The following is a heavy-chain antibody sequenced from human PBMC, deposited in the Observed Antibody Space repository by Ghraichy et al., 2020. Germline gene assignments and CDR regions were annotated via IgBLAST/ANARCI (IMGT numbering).Heavy chain of an antibody. Sequence: SVKVSCKASGGTFSSYAISWVRQAPGQGLEWMGGIIPIFGTANYAQKFQGRVTITADESTSTAYMELSSLRSEDTAVYYCATRSPIGDRDYFDYWGQGTLVTVSS. V-gene: IGHV1-69*13. J-gene: IGHJ4*02. D-gene: IGHD3-10*01. CDR1: GGTFSSYA. CDR3: ATRSPIGDRDYFDY. CDR2: IIPIFGTA.